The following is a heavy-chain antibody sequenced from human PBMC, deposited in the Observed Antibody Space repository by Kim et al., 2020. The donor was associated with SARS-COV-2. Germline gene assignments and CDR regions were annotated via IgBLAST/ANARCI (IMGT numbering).Heavy chain of an antibody. CDR2: IYYSGST. J-gene: IGHJ4*02. D-gene: IGHD3-10*02. V-gene: IGHV4-30-4*01. CDR3: ARDRSVVRGAMGYYFDY. CDR1: GGSISSGDYY. Sequence: SETLSLTCTVSGGSISSGDYYWSWIRQPPGKGLEWIGYIYYSGSTYYNPSLKSRVTISVDTSKNQFSLKLSSVTAADTAVYYCARDRSVVRGAMGYYFDYWGQGTLVTVSS.